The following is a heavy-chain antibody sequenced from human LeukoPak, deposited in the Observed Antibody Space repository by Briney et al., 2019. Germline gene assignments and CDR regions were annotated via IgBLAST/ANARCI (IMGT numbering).Heavy chain of an antibody. CDR2: ISSSSSYT. Sequence: PGGSLRLSCAASGFTFSDYYMSWIRQAPGKGLEWVSYISSSSSYTNYADSVKGRFTISRDNAKNSLYLQMNSLRAEDTAVYYCARDRIAVAGTGGYFDYWGQGTLVTVSS. V-gene: IGHV3-11*06. D-gene: IGHD6-19*01. CDR1: GFTFSDYY. CDR3: ARDRIAVAGTGGYFDY. J-gene: IGHJ4*02.